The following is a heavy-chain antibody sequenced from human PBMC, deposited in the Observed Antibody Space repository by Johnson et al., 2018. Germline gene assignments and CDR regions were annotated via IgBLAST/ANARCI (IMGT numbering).Heavy chain of an antibody. CDR2: ISRSSNYI. CDR3: ASVPLAGYFQH. CDR1: GFSFSSYT. J-gene: IGHJ1*01. Sequence: EVQLVESGGGLVKPGGSLRLSCAASGFSFSSYTMNWVRQAPGKGLEWVSSISRSSNYIYYADSVKGRFTISRDNAKNSLYLQMNSLRAEDTAVYYCASVPLAGYFQHWGQGTLVTVSS. V-gene: IGHV3-21*01.